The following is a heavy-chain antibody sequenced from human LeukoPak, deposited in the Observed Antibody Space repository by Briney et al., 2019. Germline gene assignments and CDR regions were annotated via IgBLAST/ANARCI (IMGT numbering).Heavy chain of an antibody. CDR3: AREVRVVPAAHRKENWFDP. V-gene: IGHV4-31*03. CDR1: GGSISSGGYY. CDR2: IYYSGST. D-gene: IGHD2-2*01. Sequence: PSETLSLTCTVSGGSISSGGYYWSWIRQHPGKGLEWIGYIYYSGSTYYNPSLKSRVTISVDTSKNQFSLKLSSVTAADTAVYYCAREVRVVPAAHRKENWFDPWGQGTLVTVSS. J-gene: IGHJ5*02.